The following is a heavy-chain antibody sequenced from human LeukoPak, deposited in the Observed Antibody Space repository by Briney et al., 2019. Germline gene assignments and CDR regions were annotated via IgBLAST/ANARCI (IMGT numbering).Heavy chain of an antibody. Sequence: ASVKVSCKASGYTFTGYYLHWVRQAPGQGLEWMGWIDPNSGTTIYAQKFQDRVTMTRDTSINTVYMHLSGLTFDDTAEYYCAKFWHSDCWGQGTLVTVSS. J-gene: IGHJ4*02. CDR2: IDPNSGTT. CDR3: AKFWHSDC. CDR1: GYTFTGYY. V-gene: IGHV1-2*02.